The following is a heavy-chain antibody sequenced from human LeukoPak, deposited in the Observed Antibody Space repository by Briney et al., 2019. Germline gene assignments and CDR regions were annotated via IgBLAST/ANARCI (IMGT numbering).Heavy chain of an antibody. CDR1: GFTFSSYA. CDR2: ISYDGSNK. V-gene: IGHV3-30-3*01. CDR3: AKGGRYDSAFDY. J-gene: IGHJ4*02. D-gene: IGHD5-12*01. Sequence: PGGSLRLSCAASGFTFSSYAMHWVRQAPGKGLEWVAVISYDGSNKYYADSVKGRFTISRDNSKNTLYLQMNSLRAEDTAVYYCAKGGRYDSAFDYWGQGTLVTVSS.